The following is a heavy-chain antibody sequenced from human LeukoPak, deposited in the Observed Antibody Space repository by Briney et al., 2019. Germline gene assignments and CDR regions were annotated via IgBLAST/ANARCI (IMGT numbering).Heavy chain of an antibody. Sequence: GGSLRLSCAASGFTFSNYWMHWVRQAPGKGLVWVSRIYRDGSTTDYADSVKGRFSISRDNSKNTLYLDMNSLRAEDTAVYYCAKDLRIPEYFQHWGQGTLVTVSS. CDR3: AKDLRIPEYFQH. CDR1: GFTFSNYW. V-gene: IGHV3-74*01. CDR2: IYRDGSTT. J-gene: IGHJ1*01.